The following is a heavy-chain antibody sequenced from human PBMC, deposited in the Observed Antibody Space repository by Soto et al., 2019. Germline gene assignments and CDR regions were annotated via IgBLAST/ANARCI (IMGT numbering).Heavy chain of an antibody. D-gene: IGHD6-6*01. Sequence: QVQLVESGGGVVQPGRSLRLSCAASGFTFSSYGMHWVRQAPGKGLEWVAVIWYDGSNKYYADSVKGRFTISRDNSKNTLYLQMNSLRAEDTAVYYCARDFEPYSSSWVGYYYGMDVWGQGTTVTVSS. CDR3: ARDFEPYSSSWVGYYYGMDV. J-gene: IGHJ6*02. V-gene: IGHV3-33*01. CDR1: GFTFSSYG. CDR2: IWYDGSNK.